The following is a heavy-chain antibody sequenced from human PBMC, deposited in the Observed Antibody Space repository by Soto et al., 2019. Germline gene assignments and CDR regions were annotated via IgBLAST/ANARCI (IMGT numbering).Heavy chain of an antibody. CDR3: ARMNLARLDH. CDR1: GVSFNSYG. CDR2: INPASQLR. D-gene: IGHD1-7*01. V-gene: IGHV1-69*09. Sequence: QVQLLQSGTEVKRPGSSVKVSCRASGVSFNSYGFAWVRQAPGRGLEWVGKINPASQLRNYQQSLQGRVTITADTSTRTAYMELSGLTSEDTAVYYCARMNLARLDHWGQGTRVTVS. J-gene: IGHJ4*02.